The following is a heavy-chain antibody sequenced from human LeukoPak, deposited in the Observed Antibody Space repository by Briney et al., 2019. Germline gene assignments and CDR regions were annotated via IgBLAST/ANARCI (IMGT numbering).Heavy chain of an antibody. Sequence: PGGSLRLSCAASGFTFSSYSMNWVRQAPGKGLEWVSYISSSSSTIYYADSVKGRFTISRDNSKNTLYLQMNSLRVEDTAVYYCAKGGLKWELPDFDYWGQGTLVTVSS. CDR2: ISSSSSTI. CDR3: AKGGLKWELPDFDY. D-gene: IGHD1-26*01. J-gene: IGHJ4*02. V-gene: IGHV3-48*01. CDR1: GFTFSSYS.